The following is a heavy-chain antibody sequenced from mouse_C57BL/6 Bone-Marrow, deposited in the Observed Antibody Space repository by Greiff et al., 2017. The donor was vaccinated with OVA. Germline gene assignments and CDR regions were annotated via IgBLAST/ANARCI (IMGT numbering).Heavy chain of an antibody. Sequence: EVQLQQSGPELVKPGASVKISCKASGYTFTDYYMNWVKQSHGKSLEWIGDINPNNGGTSYNQKFKGKATLTVDKSSSTAYMELRSLTSEDSAVYYCARGGLATVVATDWGQGTTLTVSS. D-gene: IGHD1-1*01. CDR3: ARGGLATVVATD. V-gene: IGHV1-26*01. CDR1: GYTFTDYY. J-gene: IGHJ2*01. CDR2: INPNNGGT.